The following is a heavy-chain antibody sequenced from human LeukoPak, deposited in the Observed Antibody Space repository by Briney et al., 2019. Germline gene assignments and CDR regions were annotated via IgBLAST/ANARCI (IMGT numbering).Heavy chain of an antibody. CDR2: INHSGST. CDR3: ASSPLNLEPGYCSSTSCQTTHKRYYFDY. D-gene: IGHD2-2*01. V-gene: IGHV4-30-2*01. Sequence: ASETLSLTCAVSGGSISSGGYSWSWIRQPPGKGLEWIGEINHSGSTNYNPSLKSRVTISVDTSKNQFSLKLSSMTAADTAVYYCASSPLNLEPGYCSSTSCQTTHKRYYFDYWGQGTLVTVSS. J-gene: IGHJ4*02. CDR1: GGSISSGGYS.